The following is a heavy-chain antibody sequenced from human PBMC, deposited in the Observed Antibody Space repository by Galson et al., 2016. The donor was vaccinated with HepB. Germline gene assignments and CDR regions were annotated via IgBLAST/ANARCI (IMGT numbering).Heavy chain of an antibody. CDR2: IYPGDFDI. Sequence: QSGAEVKKAGESLKISCKGSGYTFASYWIGWVRQMPGKGLEWMGIIYPGDFDIRYGPSFQGHVTISVDKSISTAYLQWSSLAASDTAMYYCARSLTGSYDLWGAMYNYYAIDVWGQGTAVIAS. V-gene: IGHV5-51*01. D-gene: IGHD3-3*01. J-gene: IGHJ6*02. CDR3: ARSLTGSYDLWGAMYNYYAIDV. CDR1: GYTFASYW.